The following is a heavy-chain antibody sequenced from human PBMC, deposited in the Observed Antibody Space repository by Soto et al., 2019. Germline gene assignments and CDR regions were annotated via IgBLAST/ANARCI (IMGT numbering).Heavy chain of an antibody. CDR3: ARAPFSSSSFFFDY. D-gene: IGHD6-6*01. CDR1: GYTFTAYF. Sequence: QVQVVQSGPEVKKPGASVKVSCKASGYTFTAYFMHWVRQAPGQGLEWIGIINPSGGSTNYAQKFQGRVAMTWDTSTRTVYMDLSSLRSDDTAVYYCARAPFSSSSFFFDYWGQGTLVTVSS. J-gene: IGHJ4*02. CDR2: INPSGGST. V-gene: IGHV1-46*01.